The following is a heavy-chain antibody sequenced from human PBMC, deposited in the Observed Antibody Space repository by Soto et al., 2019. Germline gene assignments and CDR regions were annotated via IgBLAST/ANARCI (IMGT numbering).Heavy chain of an antibody. J-gene: IGHJ4*02. D-gene: IGHD6-19*01. Sequence: SETLSLTCTVSGGSISSSSYYWGWIRQPPGKGLEWIGSIYYSGSTYSNPPLKSRVTISVDTSNNQFSLKLSSVTAADTAVYYCARQAQWLWGYWGQGTLVTVSS. CDR3: ARQAQWLWGY. CDR1: GGSISSSSYY. V-gene: IGHV4-39*01. CDR2: IYYSGST.